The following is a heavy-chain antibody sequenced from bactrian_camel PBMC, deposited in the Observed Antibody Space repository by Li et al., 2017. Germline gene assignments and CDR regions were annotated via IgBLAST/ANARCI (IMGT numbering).Heavy chain of an antibody. CDR1: GFTFSSDV. CDR3: ATTDRGLWSTSRHNRY. J-gene: IGHJ4*01. CDR2: IDSSGGTS. Sequence: HVQLVESGGGLVQPGGSLSLSCAASGFTFSSDVMHWVRQAPGKGLEWVSSIDSSGGTSDAADSVKGRFTISRDNTQNTLYLSMNSLSTEDTGTYYRATTDRGLWSTSRHNRYWGQGTQVTVS. D-gene: IGHD2*01. V-gene: IGHV3S39*01.